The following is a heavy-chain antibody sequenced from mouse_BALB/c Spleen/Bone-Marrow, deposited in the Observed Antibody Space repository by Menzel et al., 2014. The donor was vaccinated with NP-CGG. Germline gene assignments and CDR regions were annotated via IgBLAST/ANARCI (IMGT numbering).Heavy chain of an antibody. D-gene: IGHD2-5*01. CDR3: ARSNYPYAMDY. Sequence: VQLQQSGAELARPGTSVKLSCKTSGYTFTNYWMQWIKQRPGQGLEWIGTIYPGDGDTRYTQKFKGKATLTADKSSSTAYMQLSSLASEDSAAYYCARSNYPYAMDYWGQGTSVTVSS. V-gene: IGHV1-87*01. CDR2: IYPGDGDT. CDR1: GYTFTNYW. J-gene: IGHJ4*01.